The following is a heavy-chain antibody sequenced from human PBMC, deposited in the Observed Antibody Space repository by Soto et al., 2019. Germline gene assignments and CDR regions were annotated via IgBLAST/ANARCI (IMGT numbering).Heavy chain of an antibody. V-gene: IGHV4-61*01. J-gene: IGHJ6*02. CDR1: GGTVSRGSYY. Sequence: SETLSLTCTVSGGTVSRGSYYWSWIRQHPGNGLEWIGYIYYSGSTNYNPSLKSRVTISVDTSKNQFSLKLSPVTAADTAVYSCARDYGDYDYYYYGMDVWGQGTTVTAP. D-gene: IGHD4-17*01. CDR3: ARDYGDYDYYYYGMDV. CDR2: IYYSGST.